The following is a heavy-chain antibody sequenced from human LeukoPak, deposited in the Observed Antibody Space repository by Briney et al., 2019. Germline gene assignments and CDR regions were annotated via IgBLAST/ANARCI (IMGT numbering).Heavy chain of an antibody. CDR1: GFTFSSYS. CDR3: ARAFVGSSWDFDY. V-gene: IGHV3-21*01. J-gene: IGHJ4*02. D-gene: IGHD6-13*01. CDR2: ISSSSSYI. Sequence: GGSLRLSCAASGFTFSSYSMNWVRQAPGKGLEWVSSISSSSSYIYYADSVKDRFTISRDNAKNSLYLQMNSLRAEDTAVYYCARAFVGSSWDFDYWGQGTLVTVSS.